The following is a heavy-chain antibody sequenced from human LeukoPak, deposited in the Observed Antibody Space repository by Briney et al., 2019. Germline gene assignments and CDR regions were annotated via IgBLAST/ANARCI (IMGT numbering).Heavy chain of an antibody. Sequence: PGGSLRLSCAASGFTFDDYAMHWVRQAPGKGLEWVSGISWNSGSIGYADSVKGRFTISRDNAKNSLYLQMNSLRAEDMALYYCAKDKGGGDYYYYYMDVWGKGTTVTVSS. D-gene: IGHD1-26*01. J-gene: IGHJ6*03. CDR3: AKDKGGGDYYYYYMDV. V-gene: IGHV3-9*03. CDR1: GFTFDDYA. CDR2: ISWNSGSI.